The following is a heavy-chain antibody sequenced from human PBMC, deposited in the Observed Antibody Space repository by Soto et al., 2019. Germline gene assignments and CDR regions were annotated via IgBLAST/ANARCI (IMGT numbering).Heavy chain of an antibody. Sequence: ASVKVSCKASGYTFTSYGISWVRQAPGQGLEWMGWISAYNGNTNYAQKLQGRVTMTTDTSTSTAYMELRSLRSDDTAVYYCAGESLFDYSGSYYALDTFDIWGQGTMVTVSS. CDR2: ISAYNGNT. D-gene: IGHD3-22*01. J-gene: IGHJ3*02. CDR1: GYTFTSYG. V-gene: IGHV1-18*01. CDR3: AGESLFDYSGSYYALDTFDI.